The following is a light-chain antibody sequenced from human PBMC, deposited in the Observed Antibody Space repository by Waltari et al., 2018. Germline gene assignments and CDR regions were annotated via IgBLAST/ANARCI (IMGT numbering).Light chain of an antibody. Sequence: DVVLTQSPLSLPVTPGQPASISCRSSQSLLHSDGNTYLNWLQQKPGQPPRRLIYQVSNRDSGVPDRFSGSGAGTDFTLKISRVEAEDVGVYYCVQGTHWPPFTFGPGTKLDIK. CDR2: QVS. V-gene: IGKV2-30*02. J-gene: IGKJ3*01. CDR1: QSLLHSDGNTY. CDR3: VQGTHWPPFT.